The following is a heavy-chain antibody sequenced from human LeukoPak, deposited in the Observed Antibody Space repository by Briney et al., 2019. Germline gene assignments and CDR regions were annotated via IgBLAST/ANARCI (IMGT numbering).Heavy chain of an antibody. CDR2: INHSGST. D-gene: IGHD2-2*02. V-gene: IGHV4-34*01. CDR1: GGSFSGYY. J-gene: IGHJ4*02. Sequence: SETLSLTCAVYGGSFSGYYWSWIRQPPGNGLEWIGEINHSGSTNYNPSLKSRVTISVDTSKNQFSLKLSSVTAADTAVYYCARDGAVPAAIRGTNATPRRNFDYWGQGTLVTVSS. CDR3: ARDGAVPAAIRGTNATPRRNFDY.